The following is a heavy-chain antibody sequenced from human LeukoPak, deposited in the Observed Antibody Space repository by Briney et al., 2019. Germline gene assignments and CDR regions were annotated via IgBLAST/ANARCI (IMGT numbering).Heavy chain of an antibody. V-gene: IGHV4-38-2*01. CDR2: IYHSGST. CDR1: GYSISSGYY. J-gene: IGHJ4*02. D-gene: IGHD5-24*01. CDR3: ARRDGYIIGFFDY. Sequence: SETLSLTCAVSGYSISSGYYWGWIRQPPGKGLEWIGSIYHSGSTYYNPSLKSRFTISVDTSKNQFSLKLSSVTAADTAVYYCARRDGYIIGFFDYWGQGTLVTVSS.